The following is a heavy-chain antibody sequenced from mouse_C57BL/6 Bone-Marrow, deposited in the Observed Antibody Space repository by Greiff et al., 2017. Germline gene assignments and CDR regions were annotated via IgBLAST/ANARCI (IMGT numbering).Heavy chain of an antibody. V-gene: IGHV2-5*01. CDR3: AKATTVVATFDY. Sequence: VHLVESGPGLVQPSQSLPITCTVSGFSLTSYGVHWVRQSPGKGLEWLGVIWRGGSTDYNAAFMSRLSITKDNSKSQVFFKMNSLQADDTAIYYCAKATTVVATFDYWGQGTTLTVSS. CDR1: GFSLTSYG. D-gene: IGHD1-1*01. CDR2: IWRGGST. J-gene: IGHJ2*01.